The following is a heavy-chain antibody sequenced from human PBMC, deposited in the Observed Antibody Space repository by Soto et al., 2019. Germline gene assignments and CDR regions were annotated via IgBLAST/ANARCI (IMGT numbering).Heavy chain of an antibody. Sequence: GASVKVSCKASGYTFTSYVMYWVRQAPGQRLEWMGWINPGNGNTKYSQKFQGRVTITGDTSASTAYMESSSLRSEDTAVFYCARDVSGWAFYFDYWGQGTPVTVSS. V-gene: IGHV1-3*01. CDR2: INPGNGNT. CDR1: GYTFTSYV. CDR3: ARDVSGWAFYFDY. J-gene: IGHJ4*02. D-gene: IGHD6-19*01.